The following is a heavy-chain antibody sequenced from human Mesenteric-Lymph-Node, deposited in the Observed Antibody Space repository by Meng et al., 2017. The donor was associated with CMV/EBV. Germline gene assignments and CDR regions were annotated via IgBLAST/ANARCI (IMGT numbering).Heavy chain of an antibody. V-gene: IGHV3-23*01. J-gene: IGHJ6*02. Sequence: GESLKISCAASGFTFSSYAMSWVRQAPGKGLEWVSAISGSGGSTYYADSVKGRFTISRDNSKNTLYLQMNSLRAEDTAVYYCARGSPLRFSPYYGMDVWGQGSTVTVSS. CDR3: ARGSPLRFSPYYGMDV. CDR1: GFTFSSYA. D-gene: IGHD5-12*01. CDR2: ISGSGGST.